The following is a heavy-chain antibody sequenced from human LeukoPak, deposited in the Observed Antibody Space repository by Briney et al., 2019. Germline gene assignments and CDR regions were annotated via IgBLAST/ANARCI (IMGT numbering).Heavy chain of an antibody. V-gene: IGHV4-59*12. CDR1: GGSISSYY. D-gene: IGHD3-3*01. J-gene: IGHJ4*02. Sequence: SETLSLTCTVSGGSISSYYWSWIRQPPGKGLEWIGYIYYSGSTNYNPSLKSRVTISVDTSKNQFSLKLSSVTAADTAVYYCARDYDFWSATPGFWGQGTLVTVSS. CDR2: IYYSGST. CDR3: ARDYDFWSATPGF.